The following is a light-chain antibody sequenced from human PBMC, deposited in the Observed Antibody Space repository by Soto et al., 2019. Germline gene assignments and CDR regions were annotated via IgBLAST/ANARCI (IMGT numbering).Light chain of an antibody. Sequence: GYRVTIICRASQNIGTSLAWYQQTPGKDPNILIYDASNLEIGVTSRFSVSGSGTHFTLTISSMQTEDIGTYYCKQYDILPITFGRGTRLEIK. CDR1: QNIGTS. J-gene: IGKJ5*01. CDR3: KQYDILPIT. CDR2: DAS. V-gene: IGKV1-33*01.